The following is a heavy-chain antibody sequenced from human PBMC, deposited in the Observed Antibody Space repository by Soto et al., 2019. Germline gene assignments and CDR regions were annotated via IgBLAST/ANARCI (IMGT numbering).Heavy chain of an antibody. Sequence: GGSLRLSCAASGFTFSSYSMNWVRQAPGKGLEWVSSISSSSSYIYYADSVKGRFTISRDNAKNSLYLQMNSLRAEDTAVYYCARAPSLGYSSSWFWIYPWGQGTLVTVSS. D-gene: IGHD6-13*01. CDR2: ISSSSSYI. CDR3: ARAPSLGYSSSWFWIYP. J-gene: IGHJ5*02. CDR1: GFTFSSYS. V-gene: IGHV3-21*01.